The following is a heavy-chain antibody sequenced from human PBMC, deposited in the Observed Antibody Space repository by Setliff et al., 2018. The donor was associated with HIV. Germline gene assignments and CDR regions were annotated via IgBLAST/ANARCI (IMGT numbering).Heavy chain of an antibody. Sequence: LRLSCAASGFTFSDAWMNWFRQAQGKGLEWVGRIKSKTDGGTTDYAAPVKGRFTMARDDSKNTMYLQMNSRKTEDTAGYYCTTDLGGSYHGWNYGGQGNLGTVSS. CDR1: GFTFSDAW. V-gene: IGHV3-15*07. J-gene: IGHJ4*02. CDR3: TTDLGGSYHGWNY. D-gene: IGHD1-26*01. CDR2: IKSKTDGGTT.